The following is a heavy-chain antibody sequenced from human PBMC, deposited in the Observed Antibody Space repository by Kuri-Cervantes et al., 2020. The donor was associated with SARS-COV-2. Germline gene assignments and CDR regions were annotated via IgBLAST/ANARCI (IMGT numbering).Heavy chain of an antibody. V-gene: IGHV4-34*01. CDR1: GGSFSGYY. J-gene: IGHJ5*02. CDR2: INHSGST. CDR3: ARGSGIAARPSTYSWFDP. Sequence: SETLSLTCAAYGGSFSGYYWSWICQPPGKGLEWIGEINHSGSTNYNPCLKSRVTISVDTSKKQFSLKLSSVTAADTAVYYCARGSGIAARPSTYSWFDPWGQGTLVTVSS. D-gene: IGHD6-6*01.